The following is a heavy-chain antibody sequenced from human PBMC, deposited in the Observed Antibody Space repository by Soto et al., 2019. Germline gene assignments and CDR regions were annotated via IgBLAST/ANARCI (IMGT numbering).Heavy chain of an antibody. CDR1: GYSFTGHY. V-gene: IGHV1-2*02. CDR2: INPGNGDT. J-gene: IGHJ4*02. D-gene: IGHD3-10*01. CDR3: ARDMNPYYGPGSRYGFFDY. Sequence: ASVKVSCKASGYSFTGHYVHWMRQAPGQGLEWMGWINPGNGDTKYAQRFQGRVTMTRDTSISTHYMELSALKSDDTAVYYCARDMNPYYGPGSRYGFFDYWGQGTLVTVSS.